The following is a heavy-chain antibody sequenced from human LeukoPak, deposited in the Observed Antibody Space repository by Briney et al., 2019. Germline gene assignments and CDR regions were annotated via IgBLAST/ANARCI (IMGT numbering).Heavy chain of an antibody. CDR3: ARPYSGSYYEGFDS. D-gene: IGHD1-26*01. CDR2: INPNSGGT. J-gene: IGHJ4*02. CDR1: GYTFTGYY. Sequence: ASVKVSCKASGYTFTGYYMHWVRQAPGQGLEWMGWINPNSGGTNYAQKFQGRVTMTRDTSISTAYMELSRLRSDDTAVYYCARPYSGSYYEGFDSWAQGTLVTVSS. V-gene: IGHV1-2*02.